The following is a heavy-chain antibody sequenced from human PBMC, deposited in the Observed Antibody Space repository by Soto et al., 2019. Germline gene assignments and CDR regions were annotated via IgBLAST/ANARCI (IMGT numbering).Heavy chain of an antibody. CDR2: INQDGSDK. D-gene: IGHD3-16*01. V-gene: IGHV3-7*03. CDR3: ARDGLPFALDI. CDR1: GFTFSRHW. J-gene: IGHJ3*02. Sequence: GGSLRLSCAASGFTFSRHWMSWVRQVPGKGLEWVAKINQDGSDKNYVDSVKGRFTISRDNAKNSLYLQMNNLRAEDTAVYYCARDGLPFALDIWGQGTMVTVSS.